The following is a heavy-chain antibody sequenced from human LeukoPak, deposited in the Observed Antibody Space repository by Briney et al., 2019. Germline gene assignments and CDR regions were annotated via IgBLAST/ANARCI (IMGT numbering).Heavy chain of an antibody. CDR3: ARYLDSTGSFDF. CDR1: GDSVSRSSYY. Sequence: SETLSLTCTVSGDSVSRSSYYWTWIRQPPGKGLEWIGYIYYIGSTNYNPSLKSRLTMSVDTSKNQFSLRLSSVIAADTAVYYCARYLDSTGSFDFWGEGTLVTVS. D-gene: IGHD3-22*01. CDR2: IYYIGST. J-gene: IGHJ4*02. V-gene: IGHV4-61*01.